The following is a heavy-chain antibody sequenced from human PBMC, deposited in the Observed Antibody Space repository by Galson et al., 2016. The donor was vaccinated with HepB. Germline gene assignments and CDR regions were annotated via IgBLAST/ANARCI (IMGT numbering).Heavy chain of an antibody. V-gene: IGHV3-66*01. Sequence: SLRLSCAASGFTVSSNCMSWVRQAPGKGLEWVSLICDGGSAYYTDSVKARFTISRDNSKNTLYLQMNNLRPEDTAVYFCARDPPGVPDFALDVWGLGTTVTVSS. J-gene: IGHJ6*02. CDR1: GFTVSSNC. CDR3: ARDPPGVPDFALDV. D-gene: IGHD3-10*01. CDR2: ICDGGSA.